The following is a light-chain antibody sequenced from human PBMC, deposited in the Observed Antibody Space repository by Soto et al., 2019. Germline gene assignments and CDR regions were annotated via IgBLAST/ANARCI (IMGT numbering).Light chain of an antibody. CDR2: GNN. V-gene: IGLV1-40*01. CDR3: LSYDSSLSGSRV. Sequence: QSVLTQPPSVSGAPGQRVTISCTGSSSNIGAGYDVHWYQQLPGTAPKLLIYGNNNRPSGVPDRFSGSKSGTSASLAITGXXXXXXAXXYCLSYDSSLSGSRVFGGGTKLTVL. J-gene: IGLJ2*01. CDR1: SSNIGAGYD.